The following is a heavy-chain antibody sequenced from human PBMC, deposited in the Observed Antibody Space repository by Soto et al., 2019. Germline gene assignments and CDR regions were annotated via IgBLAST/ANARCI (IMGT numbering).Heavy chain of an antibody. V-gene: IGHV4-59*02. J-gene: IGHJ4*02. CDR3: GGGGGGVLWFGEAIDY. Sequence: SETLSLTCTVSGGSVSNYYWSWIRQPPGKGLEWIGYIFYSGSTNYNSSLQSRVTISVDKSRNQFSLKLNSVTAADTAVFCCGGGGGGVLWFGEAIDYWGQGTLVTVSS. D-gene: IGHD3-10*01. CDR2: IFYSGST. CDR1: GGSVSNYY.